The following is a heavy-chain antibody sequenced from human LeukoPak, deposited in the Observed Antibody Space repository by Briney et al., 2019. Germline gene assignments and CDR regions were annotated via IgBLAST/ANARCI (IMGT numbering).Heavy chain of an antibody. D-gene: IGHD3-22*01. J-gene: IGHJ4*02. CDR1: GFTFSSYA. CDR3: AKDMVIVVVSYFDY. V-gene: IGHV3-23*01. CDR2: ISGSGGST. Sequence: GGSLRLSCAASGFTFSSYAMSWVRQAPGKGLEWVSAISGSGGSTYYADSVKGRFTISGDNSKNTLYLQMNSLRAEDTAVYYCAKDMVIVVVSYFDYWGQGTLVTVSS.